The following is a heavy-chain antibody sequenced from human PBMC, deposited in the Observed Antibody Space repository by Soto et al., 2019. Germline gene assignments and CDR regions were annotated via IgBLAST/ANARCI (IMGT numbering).Heavy chain of an antibody. CDR2: MSPNSGNT. V-gene: IGHV1-8*01. CDR1: GYTFASYD. CDR3: AILGYCNGGGCYT. D-gene: IGHD2-15*01. J-gene: IGHJ4*02. Sequence: ASVKVSCKASGYTFASYDISWVRQATGQGLEWMGWMSPNSGNTGYAQKFQGRVTMTRNTSISTAYMELSSLRSEDTAVYYCAILGYCNGGGCYTWGQGTLVTVSS.